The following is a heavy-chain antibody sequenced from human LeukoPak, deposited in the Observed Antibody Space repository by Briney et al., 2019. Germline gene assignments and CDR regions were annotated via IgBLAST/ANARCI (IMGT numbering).Heavy chain of an antibody. CDR1: GFTFDDYA. Sequence: GGSLRLSCAASGFTFDDYAMHWVRQASGKGLEWVSSISDSGDNTYYTDSVKGRFTISRDNSKNTLYLQMNSLRAEDTALYYCAKTFGAIDPFEYWGQGTLVTVSS. CDR3: AKTFGAIDPFEY. CDR2: ISDSGDNT. D-gene: IGHD2/OR15-2a*01. J-gene: IGHJ4*02. V-gene: IGHV3-23*01.